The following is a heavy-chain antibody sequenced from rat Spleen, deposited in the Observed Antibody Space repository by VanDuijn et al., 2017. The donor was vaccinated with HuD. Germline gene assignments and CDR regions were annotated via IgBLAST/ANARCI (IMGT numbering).Heavy chain of an antibody. V-gene: IGHV5-17*01. J-gene: IGHJ2*01. CDR2: IVDDGSNT. Sequence: EVQLVESGGGLVQPGRSLKLSCSASGFTFSDYTMAWVRQAPKKGLEWVAAIVDDGSNTFYRDSVKGRFTISRDNAKSTLYLQVDSLRSEDTAIYYCARHSVYYYSRYIPDYFDYWGQGVMVTVSS. CDR1: GFTFSDYT. CDR3: ARHSVYYYSRYIPDYFDY. D-gene: IGHD1-2*01.